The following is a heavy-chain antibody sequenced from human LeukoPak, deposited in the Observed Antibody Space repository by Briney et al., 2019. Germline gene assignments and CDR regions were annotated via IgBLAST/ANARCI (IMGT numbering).Heavy chain of an antibody. D-gene: IGHD6-13*01. Sequence: ASVKVSCKASGYTFTDYYLHWVRQAPGQGLEWMGWINPNSGGTNYAQTFQGRVTMTRDTSITTAYLELSRLRSDDTAVYYCASEEVGPRQHLTYFDYWGQGTLVTVSS. CDR1: GYTFTDYY. V-gene: IGHV1-2*02. CDR2: INPNSGGT. J-gene: IGHJ4*02. CDR3: ASEEVGPRQHLTYFDY.